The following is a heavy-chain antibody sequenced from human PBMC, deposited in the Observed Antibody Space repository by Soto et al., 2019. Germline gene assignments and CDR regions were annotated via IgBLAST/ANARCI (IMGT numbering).Heavy chain of an antibody. CDR1: SDSISRSHW. J-gene: IGHJ6*03. D-gene: IGHD3-10*01. V-gene: IGHV4-4*02. CDR3: GSGSYWPYSAYYYYYYMDV. CDR2: IYYSGSV. Sequence: SETLSLTCAVSSDSISRSHWLTWVRQSPGKGLEWLGDIYYSGSVYYNPSLRSRISISMDKSNNQFSLNLSSVTAADTAVYYYGSGSYWPYSAYYYYYYMDVWGKGTTVTVSS.